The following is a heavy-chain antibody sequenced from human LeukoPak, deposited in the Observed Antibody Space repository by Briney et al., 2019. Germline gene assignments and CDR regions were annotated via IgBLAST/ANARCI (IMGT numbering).Heavy chain of an antibody. V-gene: IGHV1-69-2*01. J-gene: IGHJ3*02. CDR2: VDPEDGET. CDR1: GYTFTDYY. CDR3: ARDSALWQRSDIVGATRVAFDI. D-gene: IGHD1-26*01. Sequence: ASVKISCKVSGYTFTDYYMHWVQQAPGKGLEWMGLVDPEDGETIYAEKFQGRVTITADTSTDTAYMELSSLRSEDTAVYYCARDSALWQRSDIVGATRVAFDIWGQGTMVTVSS.